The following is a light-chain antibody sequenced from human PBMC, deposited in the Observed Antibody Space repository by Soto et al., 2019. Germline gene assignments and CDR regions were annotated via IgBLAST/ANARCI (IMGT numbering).Light chain of an antibody. V-gene: IGKV1-9*01. CDR1: QGISSY. J-gene: IGKJ4*01. Sequence: IQLTQSPSSLSAYVGDRVTITCRASQGISSYLAWYQQKPGKAPKLLIYAASTLQSGVPSRFSGCGSGTDFTLTITSLQPEDFATYYFQQLNSYPLTFGGGTKVEIK. CDR2: AAS. CDR3: QQLNSYPLT.